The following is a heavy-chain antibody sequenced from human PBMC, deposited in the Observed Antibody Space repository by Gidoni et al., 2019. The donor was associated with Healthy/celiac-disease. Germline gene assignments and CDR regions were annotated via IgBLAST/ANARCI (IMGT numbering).Heavy chain of an antibody. CDR3: ASHYVPHDAFDI. D-gene: IGHD3-16*01. Sequence: QVPLVASGGGLVKPGGSLRLSCAASGFTFSDYYMRCIRQAPGKGLAWVSYISSSGSTIYYADSVKGRFTISRDNAKNSLYRQMNSLRAEDSAVYYCASHYVPHDAFDIWGQGTMVTVSS. J-gene: IGHJ3*02. CDR1: GFTFSDYY. CDR2: ISSSGSTI. V-gene: IGHV3-11*01.